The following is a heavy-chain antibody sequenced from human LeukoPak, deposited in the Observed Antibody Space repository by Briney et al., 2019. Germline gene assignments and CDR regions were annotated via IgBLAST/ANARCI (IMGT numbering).Heavy chain of an antibody. J-gene: IGHJ5*02. D-gene: IGHD6-13*01. V-gene: IGHV5-51*01. CDR1: GYSFTNYW. CDR3: ARLKGLAAAWDWFDP. Sequence: GESLKISCKGSGYSFTNYWIGWVRQMPGKGLEWMGIIYPGDSDTRYSPSFQGQVTISADKSISTAYLQWSSLRASDTAMYYCARLKGLAAAWDWFDPWGQGTLVTVSS. CDR2: IYPGDSDT.